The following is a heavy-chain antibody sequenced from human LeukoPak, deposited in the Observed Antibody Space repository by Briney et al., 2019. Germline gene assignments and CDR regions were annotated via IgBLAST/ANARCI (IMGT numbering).Heavy chain of an antibody. J-gene: IGHJ4*02. D-gene: IGHD3-3*01. CDR3: ARDPSNELRFLEWLLWYFDY. CDR2: ISSSINSI. V-gene: IGHV3-48*02. Sequence: GGSLRLSCAASGFTFSSYSMNWVRQAPGRGLERVSYISSSINSIYYADSVKGRFTISRDNAKNLLYLQMNSLRDEDTAVYYCARDPSNELRFLEWLLWYFDYWGQGTLVTVSS. CDR1: GFTFSSYS.